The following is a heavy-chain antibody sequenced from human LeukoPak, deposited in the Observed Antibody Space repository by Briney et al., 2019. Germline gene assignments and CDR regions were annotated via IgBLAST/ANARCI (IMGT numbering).Heavy chain of an antibody. CDR1: GGSISSYY. J-gene: IGHJ5*02. CDR3: ARVRKDYDILTGYYNGYNWFDP. Sequence: MASETLSLTCTVSGGSISSYYWSWIRQPPGKGLEWIGYNYYSGSTNYNPSLKSRVTISVDTSKNQFSLKLSSVTAADTAVYYCARVRKDYDILTGYYNGYNWFDPWGQGTLVTVSS. CDR2: NYYSGST. V-gene: IGHV4-59*12. D-gene: IGHD3-9*01.